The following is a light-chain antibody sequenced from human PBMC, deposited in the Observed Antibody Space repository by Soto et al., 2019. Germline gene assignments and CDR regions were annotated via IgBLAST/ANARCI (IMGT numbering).Light chain of an antibody. CDR3: QVWDRNSDHYV. CDR2: DDS. CDR1: NIRSKS. J-gene: IGLJ1*01. V-gene: IGLV3-21*02. Sequence: SYELTQPPSVSVAPGQTAKITWGGNNIRSKSVHWYQQKPGQAPVLVVHDDSDRPSGIPERFSGSNSGNTATLTISRVEAEDEADYFCQVWDRNSDHYVFGTGTKVTIL.